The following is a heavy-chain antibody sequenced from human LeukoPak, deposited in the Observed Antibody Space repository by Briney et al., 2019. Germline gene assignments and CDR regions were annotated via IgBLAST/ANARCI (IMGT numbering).Heavy chain of an antibody. D-gene: IGHD3-3*01. CDR3: ARSGIPGDSYYDFWSGYYGVVY. J-gene: IGHJ4*02. CDR2: ISAYNGNT. Sequence: ASVKVSCKASGYTFTSYGISWVRQAPGQGLEWMGWISAYNGNTNYAQKLQGRVTMTTDTSTSTAYMELRSLRSDDTGVYYCARSGIPGDSYYDFWSGYYGVVYWGQGTLVTVSS. CDR1: GYTFTSYG. V-gene: IGHV1-18*01.